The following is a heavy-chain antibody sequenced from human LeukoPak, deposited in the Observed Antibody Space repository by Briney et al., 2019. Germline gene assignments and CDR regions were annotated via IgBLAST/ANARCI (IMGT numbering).Heavy chain of an antibody. CDR1: GSTFSSYA. J-gene: IGHJ4*02. D-gene: IGHD2-2*01. Sequence: GGSLRLSCAASGSTFSSYAMSWVRQAPGKGLEWVSAISGSGGSTYYADSVKGRFTISRDNSKNTLYLQMNSLRAEDTAVYYCAKAPHIVVVPAAYFDYWGQGTLVTVSS. CDR2: ISGSGGST. CDR3: AKAPHIVVVPAAYFDY. V-gene: IGHV3-23*01.